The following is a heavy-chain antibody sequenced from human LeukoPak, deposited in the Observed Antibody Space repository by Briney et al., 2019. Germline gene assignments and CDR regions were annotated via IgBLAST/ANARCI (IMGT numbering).Heavy chain of an antibody. J-gene: IGHJ4*02. CDR3: ARLSSSSWYYFDY. D-gene: IGHD6-13*01. Sequence: PSETLSLTCTVSGGPISSYYWSWIRQPPGKGLEWIGYIYYSGSTNYNPSLKSRVTISVDTSKNQFSLKLSSVTAADTAVYYCARLSSSSWYYFDYWGQGTLVTVSS. CDR1: GGPISSYY. V-gene: IGHV4-59*01. CDR2: IYYSGST.